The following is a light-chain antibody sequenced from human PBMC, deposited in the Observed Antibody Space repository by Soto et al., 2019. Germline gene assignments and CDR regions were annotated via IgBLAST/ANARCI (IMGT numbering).Light chain of an antibody. Sequence: QSVLTQPPSVSAAPGQKVTISCTGTSSNIGEGYEVHWHHHLPGTAPKFLYYGNNNPPSGVPDRLSASKSGTSGSLAITGLQAGDEGHYYCRTYDSRLSAYVFGTGTKLTVL. J-gene: IGLJ6*01. V-gene: IGLV1-40*01. CDR1: SSNIGEGYE. CDR3: RTYDSRLSAYV. CDR2: GNN.